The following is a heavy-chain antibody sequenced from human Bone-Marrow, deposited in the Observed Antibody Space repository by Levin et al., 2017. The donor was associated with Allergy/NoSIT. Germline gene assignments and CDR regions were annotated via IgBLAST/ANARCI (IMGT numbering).Heavy chain of an antibody. Sequence: PGGSLRLSCAASRFTFSNHAMSWVRQAPGKGLEWVSVISGTGGYTYYGNSVKGRFTISRDNSKNTLYLQMNNLRAEDTAVYFCAKAQGFCNFTTCPTSGFDVWGQGTTVTVSS. J-gene: IGHJ6*02. D-gene: IGHD2/OR15-2a*01. V-gene: IGHV3-23*01. CDR3: AKAQGFCNFTTCPTSGFDV. CDR2: ISGTGGYT. CDR1: RFTFSNHA.